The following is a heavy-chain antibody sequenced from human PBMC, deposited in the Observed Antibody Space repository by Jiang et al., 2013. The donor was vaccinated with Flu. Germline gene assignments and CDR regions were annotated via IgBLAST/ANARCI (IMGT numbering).Heavy chain of an antibody. V-gene: IGHV4-61*02. D-gene: IGHD3-10*01. Sequence: QLVESGPGLVKPSQTLSLTCTVSGGSISSGSYYWSWIRQPAGKGLEWIGRIYTSGSTNYNPSLKSRVTISVDTSKNQFSLKLSSVTAADTAVYYCARAPLGYYGSGILYGMDVWGQGTTVTVSS. J-gene: IGHJ6*02. CDR1: GGSISSGSYY. CDR2: IYTSGST. CDR3: ARAPLGYYGSGILYGMDV.